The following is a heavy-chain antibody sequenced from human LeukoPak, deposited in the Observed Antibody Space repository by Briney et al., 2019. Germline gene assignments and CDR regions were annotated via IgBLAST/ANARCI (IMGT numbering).Heavy chain of an antibody. CDR3: ARDFPGYYYGSGSSRGDY. Sequence: PGGSLRLSSAASGFTVSSNYMSWVRQAPGKGLEWVSVIYSGGSTYYADSVKGRFTISRDNSKNTLYLQMNSLRAEDTAVYYCARDFPGYYYGSGSSRGDYWGQGTLVTVSS. CDR2: IYSGGST. J-gene: IGHJ4*02. CDR1: GFTVSSNY. V-gene: IGHV3-53*01. D-gene: IGHD3-10*01.